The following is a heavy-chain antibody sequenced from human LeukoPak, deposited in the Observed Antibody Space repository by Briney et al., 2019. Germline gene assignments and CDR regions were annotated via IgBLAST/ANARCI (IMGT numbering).Heavy chain of an antibody. CDR1: GYTFTSYV. CDR3: ARKRGDPQDSFDI. CDR2: INAGNGNT. Sequence: ASVKVSCKASGYTFTSYVIQWVRQAPGQRFEWMGWINAGNGNTKYSQEFQGRVTITRDTFASTAYMELSSLSSEDTAVYYCARKRGDPQDSFDIWGQGTMVTVSS. J-gene: IGHJ3*02. V-gene: IGHV1-3*01. D-gene: IGHD3-10*01.